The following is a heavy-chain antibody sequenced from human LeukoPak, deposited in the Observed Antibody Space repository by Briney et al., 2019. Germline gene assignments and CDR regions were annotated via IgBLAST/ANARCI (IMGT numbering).Heavy chain of an antibody. J-gene: IGHJ3*02. CDR3: ASNLEWELLPSAFDI. CDR1: GFTFSSYE. Sequence: GGSLRLSCAASGFTFSSYEMNWVRQAPGKGLEWVSYISSSGSTIYYADPVKGRFTISRDNAKNSLYLQMNSLRAEDTAVYYCASNLEWELLPSAFDIWGQGTMVTVSS. D-gene: IGHD1-26*01. CDR2: ISSSGSTI. V-gene: IGHV3-48*03.